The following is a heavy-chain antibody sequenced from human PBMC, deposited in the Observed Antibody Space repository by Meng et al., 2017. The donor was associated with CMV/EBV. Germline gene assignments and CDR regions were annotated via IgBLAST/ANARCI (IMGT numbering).Heavy chain of an antibody. Sequence: VASGFRFRNRVMSWVRQAPGRGLEWVSLISDSGRTTYYADSVKGRFIISRDNSKNTLHLQMSSLRADDTAVYYCAKADDIPADSFDPWGQGTLVTVSS. CDR3: AKADDIPADSFDP. CDR1: GFRFRNRV. V-gene: IGHV3-23*01. D-gene: IGHD3-9*01. CDR2: ISDSGRTT. J-gene: IGHJ5*02.